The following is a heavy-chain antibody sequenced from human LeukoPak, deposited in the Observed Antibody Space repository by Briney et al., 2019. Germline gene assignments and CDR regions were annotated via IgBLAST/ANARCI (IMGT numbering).Heavy chain of an antibody. CDR1: GGSISSYY. CDR2: IYYSGST. CDR3: ARVGGITIFGVPPRGYYMDV. D-gene: IGHD3-3*01. V-gene: IGHV4-59*01. J-gene: IGHJ6*03. Sequence: SETLSLTCTVSGGSISSYYWSWIRQPAGKGLEWIGYIYYSGSTNYNPSLKSRVTMSVDTSKNQFSLKLRSVTAADTALYYCARVGGITIFGVPPRGYYMDVWGRGTTVTVSS.